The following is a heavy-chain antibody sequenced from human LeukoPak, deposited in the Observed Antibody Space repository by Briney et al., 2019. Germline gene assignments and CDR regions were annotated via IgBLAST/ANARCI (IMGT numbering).Heavy chain of an antibody. D-gene: IGHD5-24*01. CDR3: ARGLSRRDGFRF. CDR2: IYYSGST. J-gene: IGHJ4*02. V-gene: IGHV4-59*01. CDR1: GGSISGNY. Sequence: PETLSLTCTVSGGSISGNYWSWIRQPPGKGLEWIGYIYYSGSTNYNPSLKSRVTISADTSKKQLSLKLSSVAAADTAVYYCARGLSRRDGFRFWGQGTLVTVSS.